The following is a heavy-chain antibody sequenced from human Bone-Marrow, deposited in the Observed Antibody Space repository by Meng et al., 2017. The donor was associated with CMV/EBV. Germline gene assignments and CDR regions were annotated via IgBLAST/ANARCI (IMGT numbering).Heavy chain of an antibody. J-gene: IGHJ6*02. CDR2: MNPNSGNT. CDR1: GYTFTSYD. D-gene: IGHD3-3*01. Sequence: ASVKVSCKASGYTFTSYDINWVRQATGQGLEWMGWMNPNSGNTGYAQKFQGRVTITRNTSISTAYMELSSLRSEDTAVYYCARDPTPYYDFWSGYYSDYYYYGMDVWGQGTTVTVSS. CDR3: ARDPTPYYDFWSGYYSDYYYYGMDV. V-gene: IGHV1-8*03.